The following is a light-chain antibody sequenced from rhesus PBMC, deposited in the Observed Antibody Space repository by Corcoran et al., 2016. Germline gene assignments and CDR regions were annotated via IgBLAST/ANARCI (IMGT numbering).Light chain of an antibody. CDR1: LGISSY. V-gene: IGKV1-28*02. CDR3: QQYKSYPWT. Sequence: DTQMTQSPSSLSASVGDTVTITCRASLGISSYLNWFQQKPGKAPKLLIYASTTLQSGVPSRFSGSGSGTDFTLTISSLQPADFATYYCQQYKSYPWTFGQGTKVEIK. J-gene: IGKJ1*01. CDR2: AST.